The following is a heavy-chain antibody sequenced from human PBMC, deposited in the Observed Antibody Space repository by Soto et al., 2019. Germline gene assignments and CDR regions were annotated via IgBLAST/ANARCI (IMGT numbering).Heavy chain of an antibody. CDR1: GFTFSSYA. Sequence: LRLSCAASGFTFSSYAMHWVRQAPGKGLEWVAVISYDGSNKYYADSVKGRFTISRDNSKNTLYLQMNSLRAEDTAVYYCAKVSYNSWSIDYWGQGTLVTVSS. CDR2: ISYDGSNK. J-gene: IGHJ4*02. V-gene: IGHV3-30-3*01. CDR3: AKVSYNSWSIDY. D-gene: IGHD6-19*01.